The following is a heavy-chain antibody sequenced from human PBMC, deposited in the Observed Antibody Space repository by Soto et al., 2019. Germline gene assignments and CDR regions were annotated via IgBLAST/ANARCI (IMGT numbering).Heavy chain of an antibody. CDR3: ARDTASRSYGSDY. CDR1: GFTFSDFY. D-gene: IGHD4-17*01. Sequence: GGSLRLSCAASGFTFSDFYMSWARQAPGKGLEWVAHISQVGLEIFYADSVKGRFAVSRDNAKNSLSLEMNGLRADDTAVYFCARDTASRSYGSDYWGQGPLVTVYS. J-gene: IGHJ4*02. V-gene: IGHV3-7*03. CDR2: ISQVGLEI.